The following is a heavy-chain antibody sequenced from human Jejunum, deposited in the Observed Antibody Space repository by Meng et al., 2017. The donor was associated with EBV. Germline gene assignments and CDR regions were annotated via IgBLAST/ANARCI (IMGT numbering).Heavy chain of an antibody. Sequence: QGRRGQSGGEVKKPGASVKVSCKASGYTISVYYMHWVRQAPGQGLEWMGRINGNSGATNYAQKFQGRVTMTRDTSISTAYMELSRLTSDDTAVYYCARDFYSYDSSGYSFDYWGQGTLVTVSS. V-gene: IGHV1-2*06. J-gene: IGHJ4*02. CDR1: GYTISVYY. D-gene: IGHD3-22*01. CDR3: ARDFYSYDSSGYSFDY. CDR2: INGNSGAT.